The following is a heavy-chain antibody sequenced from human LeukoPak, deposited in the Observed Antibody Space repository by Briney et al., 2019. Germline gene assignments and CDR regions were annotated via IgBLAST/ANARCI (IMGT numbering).Heavy chain of an antibody. Sequence: SETLSLTCTVSGGSVSSGSYYWSWIRQPPGKGLEWIGYIYYGRSTNYSPSLKSRVTISVDTSKNQFSLKLTSVTAADTAVYYCANTDGDSGYDLAYWGQGTLVTVSS. CDR3: ANTDGDSGYDLAY. D-gene: IGHD5-12*01. V-gene: IGHV4-61*01. J-gene: IGHJ4*02. CDR2: IYYGRST. CDR1: GGSVSSGSYY.